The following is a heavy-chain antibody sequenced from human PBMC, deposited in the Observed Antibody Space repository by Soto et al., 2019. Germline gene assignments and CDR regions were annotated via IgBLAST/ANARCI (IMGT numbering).Heavy chain of an antibody. Sequence: PSETLSLTCTVSGGSISSGGYYWSWIRQHPGKGLEWIGYIYYSGSTYYNPSLKSRVTISVDTSKNQFSLKLSSVTAADTAVYYCARSPRYCSSTSCYVNYRGQGTLVTVSS. V-gene: IGHV4-31*03. J-gene: IGHJ4*02. CDR2: IYYSGST. D-gene: IGHD2-2*01. CDR1: GGSISSGGYY. CDR3: ARSPRYCSSTSCYVNY.